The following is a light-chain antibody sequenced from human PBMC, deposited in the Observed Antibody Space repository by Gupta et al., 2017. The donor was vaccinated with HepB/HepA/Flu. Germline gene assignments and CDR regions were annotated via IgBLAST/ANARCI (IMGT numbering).Light chain of an antibody. CDR3: QQFINYPRT. CDR2: KAS. V-gene: IGKV1-5*03. J-gene: IGKJ1*01. Sequence: IHFTQSPSTLSASVGDRVTITCRASQSINNWLDWYQQKPGKAPNLLIYKASSLESGVPSRFSGSGSGTEFTLTISSLQPDDFATYYCQQFINYPRTFGQGTKVEIK. CDR1: QSINNW.